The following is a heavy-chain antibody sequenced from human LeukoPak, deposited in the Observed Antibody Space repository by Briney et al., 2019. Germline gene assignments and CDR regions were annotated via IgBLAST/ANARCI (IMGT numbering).Heavy chain of an antibody. J-gene: IGHJ4*02. CDR3: ARERSGGYDWTFDY. D-gene: IGHD5-12*01. Sequence: SETLSLTCTVSGGSISSYYWSWIRQPPGKGLEWIGYIYYSGSTNYNPSLESRVTISVDTSKNQFSLKLSSVTAADTAVYYCARERSGGYDWTFDYWGQGTLVTVSS. CDR2: IYYSGST. V-gene: IGHV4-59*01. CDR1: GGSISSYY.